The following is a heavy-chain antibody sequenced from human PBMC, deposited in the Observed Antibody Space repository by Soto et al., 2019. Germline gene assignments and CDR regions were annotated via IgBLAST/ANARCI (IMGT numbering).Heavy chain of an antibody. CDR3: ARAMLVINLVAFDH. V-gene: IGHV1-18*01. D-gene: IGHD3-9*01. CDR1: GYTFNSYG. Sequence: QVQLVQSGAEMKKPGASVKVSCKASGYTFNSYGITWVRQAPGQGLEWMGWLSPYNGNTNYAQKLQGRVTMTADTSTSTAYMELWSLRSDDPAIYYCARAMLVINLVAFDHWGQGNLVTVPS. J-gene: IGHJ4*02. CDR2: LSPYNGNT.